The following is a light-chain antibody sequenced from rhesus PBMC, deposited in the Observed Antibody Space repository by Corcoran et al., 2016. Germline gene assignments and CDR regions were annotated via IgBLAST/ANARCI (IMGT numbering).Light chain of an antibody. CDR1: ENVNNY. Sequence: DIQMTQSPSSLSASVGDRVTITCRASENVNNYLNWYQQKPGKAPKLLIYKASTLQGGVPSRFSGRGSGTDYTFTISSLQPEDVATYDCQHGYGTPYSFGQGTKVEIK. J-gene: IGKJ2*01. V-gene: IGKV1-74*01. CDR3: QHGYGTPYS. CDR2: KAS.